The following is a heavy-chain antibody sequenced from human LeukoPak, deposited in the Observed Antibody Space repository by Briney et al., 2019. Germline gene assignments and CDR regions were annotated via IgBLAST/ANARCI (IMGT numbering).Heavy chain of an antibody. CDR1: GGSFSGYY. V-gene: IGHV4-34*01. CDR3: ARAPHSSSFDY. D-gene: IGHD6-13*01. Sequence: TSETLSLTCAVYGGSFSGYYWSWIRQPPGKGLEWIGEINHSGSTNYNPSLKSRVTISVDTSKNQFSLKLSSVTAADTAVYYCARAPHSSSFDYWGQGTLVTVSS. CDR2: INHSGST. J-gene: IGHJ4*02.